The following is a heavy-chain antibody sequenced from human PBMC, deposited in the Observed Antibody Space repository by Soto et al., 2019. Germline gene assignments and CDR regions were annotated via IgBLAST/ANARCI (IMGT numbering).Heavy chain of an antibody. CDR1: GYSISSGYY. D-gene: IGHD3-10*01. J-gene: IGHJ4*02. V-gene: IGHV4-38-2*01. CDR3: ARTVPNYYGSGSYFHFDY. CDR2: IYHSGST. Sequence: SETLSLTCAVSGYSISSGYYWGWIRQPPGKGLEWIGSIYHSGSTYYNPSLKSRVTISVDTSKNQFSLKLSSVTAADTAVYYCARTVPNYYGSGSYFHFDYWGQGTLVTVSS.